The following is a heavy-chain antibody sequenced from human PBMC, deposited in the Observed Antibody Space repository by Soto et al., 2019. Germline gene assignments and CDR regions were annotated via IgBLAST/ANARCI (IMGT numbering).Heavy chain of an antibody. Sequence: QVQLVQPGAEVKKPGASVKVSCKTSGYTFTDYGVSWVRQAPGQGLEWMGWISGYNGNTNYARKFQGRVTMTTDTSTSTAYMERRRLRSDDTAMYYCPRTTRKPSRYFDRLTNFDYWGHGTLVTVSS. V-gene: IGHV1-18*01. J-gene: IGHJ4*01. CDR3: PRTTRKPSRYFDRLTNFDY. D-gene: IGHD3-9*01. CDR2: ISGYNGNT. CDR1: GYTFTDYG.